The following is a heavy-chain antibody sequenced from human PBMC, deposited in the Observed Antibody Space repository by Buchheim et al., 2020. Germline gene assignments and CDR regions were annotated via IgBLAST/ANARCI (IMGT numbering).Heavy chain of an antibody. Sequence: QVQLQESGPGLVKPSQTLSLTCTVSGGSISSGDYYWSWIRQPPGKGLEWIGYLYYSGSTYYNPSLQSRVTIFVDTYYNHFYLKLSSVTAADTAVYYCAREYDSSGYYDYWGQGTL. CDR2: LYYSGST. J-gene: IGHJ4*02. CDR1: GGSISSGDYY. V-gene: IGHV4-30-4*01. D-gene: IGHD3-22*01. CDR3: AREYDSSGYYDY.